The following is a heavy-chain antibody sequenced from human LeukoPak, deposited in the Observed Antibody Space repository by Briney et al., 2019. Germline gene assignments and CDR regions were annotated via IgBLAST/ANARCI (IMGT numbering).Heavy chain of an antibody. CDR2: IYYSGST. V-gene: IGHV4-59*01. J-gene: IGHJ4*02. CDR3: AIGLLFDY. CDR1: GGSISSYY. Sequence: SETLSLTCTVSGGSISSYYWSWIRQPPGKGLEWIGYIYYSGSTNYNPSLKSRVTISVDTSKNQFSLKLSSVTAADTAVYYCAIGLLFDYWGQGTLVTVSS. D-gene: IGHD2-15*01.